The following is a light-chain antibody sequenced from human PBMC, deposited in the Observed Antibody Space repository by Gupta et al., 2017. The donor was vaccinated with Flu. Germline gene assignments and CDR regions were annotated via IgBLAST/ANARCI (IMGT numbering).Light chain of an antibody. V-gene: IGKV2-28*01. Sequence: PVRPGEADDSSCRYRQSLLHTNGENYLDWYLQKAGQSQQLRIYLGSSRAYGVPDRISGSGSGTNFTLKISRVEAEDVGVYYCMQALHTWTFGQGTKVEIK. CDR3: MQALHTWT. CDR1: QSLLHTNGENY. J-gene: IGKJ1*01. CDR2: LGS.